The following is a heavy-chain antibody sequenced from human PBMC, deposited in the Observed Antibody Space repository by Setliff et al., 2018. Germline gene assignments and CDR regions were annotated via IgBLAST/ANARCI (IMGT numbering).Heavy chain of an antibody. D-gene: IGHD4-17*01. CDR2: IYSGGRDT. CDR1: GFTFSPYA. V-gene: IGHV3-23*03. Sequence: PGGSLRLSCAASGFTFSPYAMSWVRQAPGKGLEWVSTIYSGGRDTFYTDSVKGRFTIFRDGSTNTLYLQMTSLRVEDTAVYYCARDPNGDYVGAFDPWGQGILVTVSS. J-gene: IGHJ5*02. CDR3: ARDPNGDYVGAFDP.